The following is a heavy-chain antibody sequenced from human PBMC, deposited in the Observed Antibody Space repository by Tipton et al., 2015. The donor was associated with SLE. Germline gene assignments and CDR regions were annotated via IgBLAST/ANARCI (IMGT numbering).Heavy chain of an antibody. J-gene: IGHJ4*02. V-gene: IGHV3-74*01. D-gene: IGHD3-10*01. CDR2: IDSGGTIT. CDR3: ARIHYYGSGSRDY. Sequence: SLRLSCSASGFTFNRYWMHWVRQAPGKGLMRVSRIDSGGTITNYADTVKGRFTISRDNAKDTLYPQMNSLRAEDTAVYYCARIHYYGSGSRDYWGQGTLVTVSS. CDR1: GFTFNRYW.